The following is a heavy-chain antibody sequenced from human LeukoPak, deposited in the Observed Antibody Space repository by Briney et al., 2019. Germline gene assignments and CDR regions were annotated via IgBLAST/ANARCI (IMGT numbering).Heavy chain of an antibody. CDR3: ARDLGQYYDTSDNWFDP. Sequence: PGGSLRLSCAASGFTFSNYAMSWVRQAPGKGLVWVSRINSDGINTSYADSVKGRFTISRDNAKNTLNLQTNSLRAEDTAVYYCARDLGQYYDTSDNWFDPWGQGTLVTVSS. J-gene: IGHJ5*02. CDR1: GFTFSNYA. V-gene: IGHV3-74*01. D-gene: IGHD3-22*01. CDR2: INSDGINT.